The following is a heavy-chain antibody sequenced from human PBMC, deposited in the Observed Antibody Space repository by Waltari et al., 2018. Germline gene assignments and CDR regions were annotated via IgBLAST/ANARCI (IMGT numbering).Heavy chain of an antibody. J-gene: IGHJ5*02. V-gene: IGHV3-11*01. D-gene: IGHD6-13*01. Sequence: QKQLVESGGGLVKPGGSLTLSCAASGFIFRDYYMTWVRQAPGKGLEWSGSISSCATTVDYADCLKGRFTLSRDNANSTAYLEIVSLRPDDTAVYYCARGRQQLIPWGPGTLVTVSS. CDR3: ARGRQQLIP. CDR1: GFIFRDYY. CDR2: ISSCATTV.